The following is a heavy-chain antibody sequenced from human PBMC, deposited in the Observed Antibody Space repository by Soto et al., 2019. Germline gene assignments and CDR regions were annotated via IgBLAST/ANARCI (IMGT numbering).Heavy chain of an antibody. Sequence: EVQLVQSGAEVKKPGESLKISCKGSGYTFSSNWIAWVRQMPGKGLEWMGIIYPGDSDTRYSPSFQGQGTIAADKSISTAYLQWSSLKASDTAMYYCARHERSVAATGYYCVGVWGQGTTVAVSS. CDR2: IYPGDSDT. D-gene: IGHD6-19*01. CDR3: ARHERSVAATGYYCVGV. V-gene: IGHV5-51*01. J-gene: IGHJ6*02. CDR1: GYTFSSNW.